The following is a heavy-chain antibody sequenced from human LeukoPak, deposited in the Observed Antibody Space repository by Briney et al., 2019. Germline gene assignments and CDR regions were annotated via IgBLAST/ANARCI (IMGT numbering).Heavy chain of an antibody. D-gene: IGHD3-10*01. J-gene: IGHJ5*02. CDR2: IYNSGST. CDR1: GGSISSYY. Sequence: SETLSLTCTVSGGSISSYYWSWIRQPPGKGLEWIGYIYNSGSTNHDPSLRSRVTISVDTSKNQFSLKLSSVTAADTAVYYCATRGSGSPFDPWGQGTLVTVSS. CDR3: ATRGSGSPFDP. V-gene: IGHV4-59*01.